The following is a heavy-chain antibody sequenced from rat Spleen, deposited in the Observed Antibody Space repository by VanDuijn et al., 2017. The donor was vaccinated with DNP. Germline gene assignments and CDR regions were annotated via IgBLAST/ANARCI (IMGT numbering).Heavy chain of an antibody. J-gene: IGHJ1*01. V-gene: IGHV5-25*01. CDR2: ISPGGGHS. CDR3: ARWSSSHWYFDF. Sequence: EVQLVESGGGLVQPGRSMKLSCAASGFTFNNYYMAWVRQAPTKGLEWVAAISPGGGHSYYRDSVKGRFTISRDNAKNTLYLQMNSLRSEDMATYYCARWSSSHWYFDFWGPGTMVTVSS. CDR1: GFTFNNYY. D-gene: IGHD1-2*01.